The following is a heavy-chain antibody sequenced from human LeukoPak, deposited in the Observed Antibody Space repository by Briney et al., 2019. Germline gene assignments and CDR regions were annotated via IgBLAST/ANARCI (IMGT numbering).Heavy chain of an antibody. CDR2: ISSNGGST. J-gene: IGHJ4*02. Sequence: GSMRLSCAASGFTFSSYAMHWVRQAPGKGLEYVSVISSNGGSTYYANSVKGRFTISRDNSKNTLYLQMGSLRAEDMAVYYCARGHDYVWGSYRYSYYFDYWGQGTLVTVSS. D-gene: IGHD3-16*02. CDR1: GFTFSSYA. CDR3: ARGHDYVWGSYRYSYYFDY. V-gene: IGHV3-64*01.